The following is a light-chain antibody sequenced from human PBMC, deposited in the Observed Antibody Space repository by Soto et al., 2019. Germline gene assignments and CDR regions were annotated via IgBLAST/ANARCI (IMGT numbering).Light chain of an antibody. J-gene: IGKJ1*01. CDR2: SAS. CDR1: QSVNNNY. V-gene: IGKV3-20*01. Sequence: EIVLAQSPGTLSLSPGDRATLSCRASQSVNNNYLAWYQQKPGQAPRLLIYSASNRATGIPDRFSGSGSGTDFTLTISSLEPEDFAVYYWQQYCSSRTFGQGTNVDI. CDR3: QQYCSSRT.